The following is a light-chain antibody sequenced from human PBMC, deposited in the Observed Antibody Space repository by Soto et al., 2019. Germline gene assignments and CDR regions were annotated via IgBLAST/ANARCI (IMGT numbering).Light chain of an antibody. Sequence: EIVLTQSPGTLSLSPGERATLSCRASQSVSSSYLAWYQQKPGRAPRLLIYGASTRATGIPARFSGSGSVTEFTLTISSLQSEDFAVYYCQQYNNWPITFGQGTRLEIK. J-gene: IGKJ5*01. V-gene: IGKV3D-15*01. CDR2: GAS. CDR3: QQYNNWPIT. CDR1: QSVSSSY.